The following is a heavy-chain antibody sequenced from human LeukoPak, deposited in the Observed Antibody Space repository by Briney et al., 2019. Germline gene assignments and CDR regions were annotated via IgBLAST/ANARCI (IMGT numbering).Heavy chain of an antibody. Sequence: GGSLRLSCAASGFTFSSYGMSWVRQAPGKGLEWVSAISGSGGSTYYADPVKGRFTISRDNSKNTLYLQMNSLRAEDTALYYCARYSSGWMGYYFDSWGQGTLVTVSS. CDR3: ARYSSGWMGYYFDS. D-gene: IGHD6-19*01. J-gene: IGHJ4*02. V-gene: IGHV3-23*01. CDR1: GFTFSSYG. CDR2: ISGSGGST.